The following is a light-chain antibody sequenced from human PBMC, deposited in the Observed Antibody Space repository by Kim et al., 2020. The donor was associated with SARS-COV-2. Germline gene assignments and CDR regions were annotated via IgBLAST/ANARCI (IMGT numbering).Light chain of an antibody. CDR3: SSYTSSSPLV. CDR1: SSDVGGYNY. CDR2: DVS. V-gene: IGLV2-14*01. J-gene: IGLJ2*01. Sequence: QSALTQPASVSGSPGQSITISCTGTSSDVGGYNYVSWYQQHPGKAPKLMINDVSNRPSGVSNRFSGSKSGNTASLTISGLQAEDEADYYCSSYTSSSPLVFGGGTQLTVL.